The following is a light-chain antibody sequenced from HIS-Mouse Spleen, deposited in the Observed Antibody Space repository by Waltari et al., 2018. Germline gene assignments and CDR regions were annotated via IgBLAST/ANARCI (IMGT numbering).Light chain of an antibody. V-gene: IGLV3-25*03. Sequence: SYELTQPPSVSVSPGQTARITCSGDALPKQYAYWYQQKPGQAPGLVIYKDSERPSGIPERFSGSSSETTVTLTISGVQAEDEADYYCQSADSSGTYFVFGGGTKLTVL. J-gene: IGLJ2*01. CDR2: KDS. CDR1: ALPKQY. CDR3: QSADSSGTYFV.